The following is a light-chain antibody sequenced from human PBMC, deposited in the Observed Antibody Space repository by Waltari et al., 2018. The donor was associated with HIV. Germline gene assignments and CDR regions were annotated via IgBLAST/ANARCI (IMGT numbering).Light chain of an antibody. J-gene: IGKJ2*01. CDR3: MQGTHWPPYT. Sequence: DVVMTQSPLSLPVTLGQPASMSCRSSQSLVSSDVYTYLIWFHQRPGQSPRRLIYKVSERDYGVPDRFSGSGSGTEFTLEISRVEAEDVGVYYGMQGTHWPPYTFGQGTKLEIK. V-gene: IGKV2-30*01. CDR2: KVS. CDR1: QSLVSSDVYTY.